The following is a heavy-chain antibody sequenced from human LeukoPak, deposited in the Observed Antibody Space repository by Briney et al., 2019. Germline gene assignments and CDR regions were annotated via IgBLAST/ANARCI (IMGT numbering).Heavy chain of an antibody. CDR3: ARKAPKQGWFDP. D-gene: IGHD6-13*01. J-gene: IGHJ5*02. CDR2: THPSGNT. Sequence: SETLSLTCTVSGGSNTSYSWSWIRQPPGKGLEWIGYTHPSGNTNYSPSLKSRVTISIDMPRNQFSLKLSSVTAADTAVYYCARKAPKQGWFDPWGQGTLVTVSS. V-gene: IGHV4-4*09. CDR1: GGSNTSYS.